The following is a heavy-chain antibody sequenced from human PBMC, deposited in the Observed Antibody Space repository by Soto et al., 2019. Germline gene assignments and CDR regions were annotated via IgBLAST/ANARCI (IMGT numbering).Heavy chain of an antibody. D-gene: IGHD6-25*01. V-gene: IGHV3-23*01. CDR1: GFTFSLYA. CDR2: ISGSGDSV. Sequence: GGSLRLSCAASGFTFSLYAMSWVRQAPGKGLEWLSSISGSGDSVYYADSVKGRLTISRDNSKNTLYLQINSLRAEDTAVYYCAKERSDHRIAAAAIDPWGQGTLVTVSS. J-gene: IGHJ5*02. CDR3: AKERSDHRIAAAAIDP.